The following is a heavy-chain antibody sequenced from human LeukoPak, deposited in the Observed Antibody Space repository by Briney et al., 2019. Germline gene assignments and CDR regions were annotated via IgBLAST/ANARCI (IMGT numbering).Heavy chain of an antibody. CDR3: ARISYYYDAFGI. J-gene: IGHJ3*02. Sequence: GGSLRLSCAASGFTFSSYAMSWVRQAPGKGLEGGANIKQDGSEKYYVASVKGRFTISRDNAKNSLYVQMNSLRAEDTAVYYCARISYYYDAFGIWGQGTMVTVSS. V-gene: IGHV3-7*01. D-gene: IGHD3-10*01. CDR2: IKQDGSEK. CDR1: GFTFSSYA.